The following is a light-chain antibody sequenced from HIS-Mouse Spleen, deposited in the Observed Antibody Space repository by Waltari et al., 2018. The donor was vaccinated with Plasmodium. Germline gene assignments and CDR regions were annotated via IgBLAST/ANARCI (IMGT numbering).Light chain of an antibody. Sequence: QSALTQPASVSGSPGQSITISCTGTSSDVGGYNYVSWYQQHPGTAPKLMIYDVSNRPSGVSNLFSGSKSGNTASLTISGLQAEDEADYYCSSYTSSSTLVFGGGTKLTVL. CDR2: DVS. CDR3: SSYTSSSTLV. J-gene: IGLJ2*01. V-gene: IGLV2-14*03. CDR1: SSDVGGYNY.